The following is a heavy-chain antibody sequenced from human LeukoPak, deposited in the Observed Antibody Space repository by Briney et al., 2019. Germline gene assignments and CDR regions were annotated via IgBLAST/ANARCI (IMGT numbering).Heavy chain of an antibody. V-gene: IGHV3-21*01. Sequence: GGSLRLSCAASGFTFSSYSMNWVRQAPGKGLEWVSSISSSSSYISYADSVKGRFTISRDNAKKSLYLQMNSLRAEDTAVYYCARDRGSYSYFDYWGQGTLVTVSS. CDR1: GFTFSSYS. D-gene: IGHD1-26*01. CDR2: ISSSSSYI. J-gene: IGHJ4*02. CDR3: ARDRGSYSYFDY.